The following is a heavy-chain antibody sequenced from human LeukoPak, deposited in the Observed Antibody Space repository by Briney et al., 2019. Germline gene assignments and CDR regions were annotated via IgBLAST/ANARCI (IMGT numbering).Heavy chain of an antibody. D-gene: IGHD2-8*01. CDR1: GGSFSGYY. Sequence: PSETLSLTCAVYGGSFSGYYWSWIRQPPGKGLEWIGEINHSGSTNYNPSLKSRVTISVDTSKNQFSLKLSSVTAADTAVYYCARGGPYCTKGVCYFDYWGQGTLVTVSS. J-gene: IGHJ4*02. V-gene: IGHV4-34*01. CDR2: INHSGST. CDR3: ARGGPYCTKGVCYFDY.